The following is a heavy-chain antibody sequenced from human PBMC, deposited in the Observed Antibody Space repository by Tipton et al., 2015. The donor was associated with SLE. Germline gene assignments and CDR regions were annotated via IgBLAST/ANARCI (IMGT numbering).Heavy chain of an antibody. V-gene: IGHV4-38-2*01. CDR2: IYHSGST. CDR3: ARGQPNPSTQQLVRTWFDP. Sequence: TLSLTCAVSGYSISSGYYWGWIRQPPGKGLEWIGSIYHSGSTYYNPSLKSRVTISVDTSKNQFSLKLSSVTAADTAVYYCARGQPNPSTQQLVRTWFDPWGQGTLVTVSS. D-gene: IGHD6-13*01. J-gene: IGHJ5*02. CDR1: GYSISSGYY.